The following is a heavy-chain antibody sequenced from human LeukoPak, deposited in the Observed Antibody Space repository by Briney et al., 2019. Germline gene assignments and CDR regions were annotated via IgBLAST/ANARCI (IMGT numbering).Heavy chain of an antibody. D-gene: IGHD4-23*01. CDR2: IYHSGST. J-gene: IGHJ2*01. V-gene: IGHV4-30-2*01. CDR3: ARVPTRGGWYFDL. Sequence: SQTLSLTCAVSGGSISSGGYSWSWIRQPPGKGLEWIGYIYHSGSTYYNPSLKSRVTISVDRSKYQFSLKLSSVTAADTAVYYCARVPTRGGWYFDLWGRGTLVTVSS. CDR1: GGSISSGGYS.